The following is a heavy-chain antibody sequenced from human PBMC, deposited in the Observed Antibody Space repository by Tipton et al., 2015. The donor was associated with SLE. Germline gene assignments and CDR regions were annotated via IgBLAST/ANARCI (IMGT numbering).Heavy chain of an antibody. CDR1: GGSFSGYS. CDR3: AGVSRDAFEI. Sequence: TLSLTCAVYGGSFSGYSWSWIRQTPGKGLEWIGEINHGGSTNYNPSLKSRVTISVDTSKNQFSLKLSSVTAADTAVYYCAGVSRDAFEIWGQGTMVTVSS. D-gene: IGHD5/OR15-5a*01. CDR2: INHGGST. J-gene: IGHJ3*02. V-gene: IGHV4-34*01.